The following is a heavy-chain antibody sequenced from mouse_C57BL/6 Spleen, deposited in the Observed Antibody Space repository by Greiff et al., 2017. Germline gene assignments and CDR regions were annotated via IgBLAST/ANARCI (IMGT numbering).Heavy chain of an antibody. CDR2: ISSGGDYI. V-gene: IGHV5-9-1*02. CDR3: TRKALYYGNYAWYFDV. CDR1: GFTFSSYA. D-gene: IGHD2-1*01. Sequence: EVKLMESGEGLVKPGGSLKLSCAASGFTFSSYAMSWVRQTPEKRLEWIAYISSGGDYIYYADTVKGRFTISRDNARNTLYLQMSSLKSEDTAMYYCTRKALYYGNYAWYFDVWGTGTTVTVSS. J-gene: IGHJ1*03.